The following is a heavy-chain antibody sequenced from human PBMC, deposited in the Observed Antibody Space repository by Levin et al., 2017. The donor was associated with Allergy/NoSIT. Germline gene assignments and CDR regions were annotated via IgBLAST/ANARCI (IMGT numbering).Heavy chain of an antibody. Sequence: GESLKISCAASGFTFSNAWMNWVRQAPGEGLEWVGRINANTGGGTADYAAPMKDRFIISRDDSKSTVYLQMNNLKIEDTAVYYCTTYSGSFDYWGQGTLVTVSS. V-gene: IGHV3-15*01. CDR3: TTYSGSFDY. CDR1: GFTFSNAW. CDR2: INANTGGGTA. J-gene: IGHJ4*02. D-gene: IGHD5-12*01.